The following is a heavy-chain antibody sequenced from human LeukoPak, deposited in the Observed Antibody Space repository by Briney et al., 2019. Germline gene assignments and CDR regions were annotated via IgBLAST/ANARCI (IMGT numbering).Heavy chain of an antibody. J-gene: IGHJ4*02. CDR2: INHSGST. Sequence: SETLSLTCAVYGGSFSGYYWSWIRQPPGKGLEWIGEINHSGSTNYNPSLKSRVTLSVDTSKNQFSLKLSSVTAADTAVYYCARQNPDGASGYYEYYFDYWGQGTLVTVSS. CDR3: ARQNPDGASGYYEYYFDY. D-gene: IGHD3-22*01. CDR1: GGSFSGYY. V-gene: IGHV4-34*01.